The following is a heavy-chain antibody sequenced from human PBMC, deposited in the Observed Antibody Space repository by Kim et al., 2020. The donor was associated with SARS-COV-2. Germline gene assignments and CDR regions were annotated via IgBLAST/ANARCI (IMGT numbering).Heavy chain of an antibody. Sequence: SETLSLTCTVSGGSISSYYWSWIRQPPGKGLEWIGYIYYSGSTNYNPSLKSRVTISVDTSKNQFSLKLSSVTAADTAVYYCARDRGCGGDCYPPSYYYYYYGMDVWGQGTTVTVS. CDR2: IYYSGST. CDR3: ARDRGCGGDCYPPSYYYYYYGMDV. J-gene: IGHJ6*02. V-gene: IGHV4-59*13. CDR1: GGSISSYY. D-gene: IGHD2-21*02.